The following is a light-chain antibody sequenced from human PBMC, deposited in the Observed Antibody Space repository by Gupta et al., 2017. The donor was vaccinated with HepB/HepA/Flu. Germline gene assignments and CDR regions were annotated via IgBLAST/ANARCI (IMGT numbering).Light chain of an antibody. CDR2: QVS. Sequence: AHLPLSLPVTLGQPASICCRSNQSLGQRGGVSYLNWFQQTPGQSPRRLIYQVSYRDSGAPDRFSGSGAGNDFTMKISGVEAEDVGIYYCMQVTHRPLTFGPGTRLEIK. V-gene: IGKV2-30*02. J-gene: IGKJ1*01. CDR3: MQVTHRPLT. CDR1: QSLGQRGGVSY.